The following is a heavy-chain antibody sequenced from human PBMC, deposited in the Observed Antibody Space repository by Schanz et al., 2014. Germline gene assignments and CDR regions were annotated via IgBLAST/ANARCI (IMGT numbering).Heavy chain of an antibody. CDR2: ISYDGSNK. V-gene: IGHV3-30*03. CDR3: ARDPNYDILTGYYVGYYFDY. CDR1: RLNFNNAW. D-gene: IGHD3-9*01. Sequence: VQLEESGGGLVKPGGSLKLSCAASRLNFNNAWMHWVRQAPGKGLEWVAVISYDGSNKNYADSVKGRFTISRDNSKNTLYLQMNSLRAEDTAVYYCARDPNYDILTGYYVGYYFDYWGQGSLVTVSS. J-gene: IGHJ4*02.